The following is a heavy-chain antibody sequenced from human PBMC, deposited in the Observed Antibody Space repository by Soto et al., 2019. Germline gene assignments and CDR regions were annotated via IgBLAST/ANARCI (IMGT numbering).Heavy chain of an antibody. CDR3: ARGDYFDTSGHFSDAFDI. D-gene: IGHD3-22*01. J-gene: IGHJ3*02. V-gene: IGHV3-7*04. CDR2: IKPDGSEK. Sequence: GGSLRLSCRASGFTISSYWMSWVRQAPGKGLEWVANIKPDGSEKWYVDSVKGRFTISRDNAKNSLYLQMISLRAEDTAVYYCARGDYFDTSGHFSDAFDIWGQGTMVTVSS. CDR1: GFTISSYW.